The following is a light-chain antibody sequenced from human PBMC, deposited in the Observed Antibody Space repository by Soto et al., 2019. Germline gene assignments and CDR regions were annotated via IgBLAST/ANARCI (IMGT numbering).Light chain of an antibody. CDR1: QSVSSSY. J-gene: IGKJ3*01. V-gene: IGKV3-20*01. CDR2: GAS. Sequence: EIVLTQSPGTLSLSPGERATLSCRASQSVSSSYLGWYQQKPGQAPRLLIYGASSSATGIRDRFRGSGSGTDFTLTISRMQPEDFAVYYCHQYGSSFSFTFGPGTKVDIK. CDR3: HQYGSSFSFT.